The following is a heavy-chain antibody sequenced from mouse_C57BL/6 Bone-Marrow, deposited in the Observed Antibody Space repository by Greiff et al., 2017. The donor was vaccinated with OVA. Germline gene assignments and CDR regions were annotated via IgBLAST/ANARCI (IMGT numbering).Heavy chain of an antibody. V-gene: IGHV1-42*01. CDR3: ARGYYGIRGY. J-gene: IGHJ2*01. D-gene: IGHD1-1*01. Sequence: VQLQQSGPELVKPGASVKISCKASGYSFTGYYMNWVKQSPEKSLEWIGEINPSTGGTTYNQKFKAKATLTVDKSSSTAYMQLKSLTSEDSAVYYCARGYYGIRGYWGPGTTLTVSS. CDR2: INPSTGGT. CDR1: GYSFTGYY.